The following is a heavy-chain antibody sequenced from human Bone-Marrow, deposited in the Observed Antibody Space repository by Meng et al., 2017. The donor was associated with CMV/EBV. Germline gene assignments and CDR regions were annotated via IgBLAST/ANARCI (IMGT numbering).Heavy chain of an antibody. Sequence: WGSLRLSCAASESIFNNYGIHWLRQAPGKGLEWLSFIDINGENRYNVDIVKGRFIVSKDNSRNTVLLQMNSLRVEDAAVYYCVGHQGGPREGVRLVWGQGTLVTVSS. CDR3: VGHQGGPREGVRLV. D-gene: IGHD3-16*01. CDR2: IDINGENR. J-gene: IGHJ4*02. V-gene: IGHV3-30*02. CDR1: ESIFNNYG.